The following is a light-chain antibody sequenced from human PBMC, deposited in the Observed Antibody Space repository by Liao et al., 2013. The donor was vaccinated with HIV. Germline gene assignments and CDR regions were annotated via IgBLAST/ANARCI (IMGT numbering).Light chain of an antibody. CDR1: GLGDKY. CDR2: EDT. CDR3: QAWDSTTSAYV. V-gene: IGLV3-1*01. Sequence: SYEMTQPPSVSVSPGQTASVTCSGDGLGDKYVSWYQQRPGHSPILVIYEDTKRPSGIPERFSGSNSGNTATLTISGTQAMDEADYYCQAWDSTTSAYVFGIGTKVTVL. J-gene: IGLJ1*01.